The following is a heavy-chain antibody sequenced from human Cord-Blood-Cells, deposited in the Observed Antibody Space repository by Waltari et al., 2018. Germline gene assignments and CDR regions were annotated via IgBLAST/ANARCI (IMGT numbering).Heavy chain of an antibody. Sequence: QLQLQESGPGLVKPSETLSLTCTVSGGSISSSSYYWGWIRQPPGKGLEWIGSIYYSGGTSYNPALKSRVTISVDTSKNQFSLKLSSVTAADTAVYYCARGRIFGVVIEGWFDPWGQGTLVTVSS. CDR3: ARGRIFGVVIEGWFDP. CDR1: GGSISSSSYY. CDR2: IYYSGGT. V-gene: IGHV4-39*01. J-gene: IGHJ5*02. D-gene: IGHD3-3*01.